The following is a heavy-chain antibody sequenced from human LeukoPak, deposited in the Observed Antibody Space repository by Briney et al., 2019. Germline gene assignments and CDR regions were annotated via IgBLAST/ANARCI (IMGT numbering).Heavy chain of an antibody. Sequence: GGSLRLSCKASQFTFSVYTIVWVRQAPGKGLEWVASISSSGTSKYYADSMKGRVTVSRDNAEKSLSLQMISLRVEDTAVYYCARVFNGFDYWGQGTLVTVAS. CDR2: ISSSGTSK. V-gene: IGHV3-21*01. D-gene: IGHD2-8*01. CDR3: ARVFNGFDY. J-gene: IGHJ4*02. CDR1: QFTFSVYT.